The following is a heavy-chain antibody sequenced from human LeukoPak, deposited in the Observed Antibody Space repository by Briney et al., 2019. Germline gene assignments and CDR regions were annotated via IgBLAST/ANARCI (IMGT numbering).Heavy chain of an antibody. J-gene: IGHJ4*02. CDR1: GGSISSYY. CDR3: ARFAVGYKIWDY. D-gene: IGHD2-2*02. Sequence: PSETLSLTCTVSGGSISSYYWSWIRQPPGKGLEWIGYIYYSGSTNYNPSLKSRVTISVDTSKNQFSLKLSSVTAADTAVYYCARFAVGYKIWDYWGQGTLVTVSS. V-gene: IGHV4-59*01. CDR2: IYYSGST.